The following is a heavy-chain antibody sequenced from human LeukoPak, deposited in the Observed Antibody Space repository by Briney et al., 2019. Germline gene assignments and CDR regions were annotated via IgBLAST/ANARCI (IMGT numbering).Heavy chain of an antibody. D-gene: IGHD1-26*01. CDR3: ARISGSYVFDY. V-gene: IGHV3-11*03. CDR2: ISSSTYT. J-gene: IGHJ4*02. CDR1: GFTFSDYY. Sequence: GGSLRLSCAASGFTFSDYYMSWIRQAPGKGLEWISYISSSTYTNFADSVKGRFTISRDNAKNSMYLQMNSLRAEDTAVYYCARISGSYVFDYWGQGTLVTISS.